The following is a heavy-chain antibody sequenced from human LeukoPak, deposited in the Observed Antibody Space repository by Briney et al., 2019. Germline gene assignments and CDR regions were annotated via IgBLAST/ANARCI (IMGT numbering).Heavy chain of an antibody. Sequence: WASVKVSFKASGYTFTGYYMHWVRQAPGQGLEWMGWINPNSGGTNYAQNFQGRVTMTRDTSISTAYMEVSRLRSDDTAVYYCAREDSSGYDYWGQGTLVTVSS. V-gene: IGHV1-2*02. D-gene: IGHD3-22*01. J-gene: IGHJ4*02. CDR2: INPNSGGT. CDR1: GYTFTGYY. CDR3: AREDSSGYDY.